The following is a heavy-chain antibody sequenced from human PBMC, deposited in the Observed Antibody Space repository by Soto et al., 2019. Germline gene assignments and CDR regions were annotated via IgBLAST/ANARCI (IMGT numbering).Heavy chain of an antibody. Sequence: ASVKVSCKASGYTLTGYYMRWVRQAPGQGLEWMGWINPNSGGTNYAQKFQGWVTMTRDTSISTAYMELSRLRSDDTAVYYCARDIVGGRLDAFDIWGQGTMLTVSS. CDR2: INPNSGGT. D-gene: IGHD1-26*01. CDR1: GYTLTGYY. CDR3: ARDIVGGRLDAFDI. J-gene: IGHJ3*02. V-gene: IGHV1-2*04.